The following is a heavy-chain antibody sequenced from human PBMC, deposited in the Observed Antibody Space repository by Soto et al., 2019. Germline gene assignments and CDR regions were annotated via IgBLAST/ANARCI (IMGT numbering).Heavy chain of an antibody. CDR3: ERETRVTISPPPLY. J-gene: IGHJ4*02. V-gene: IGHV1-2*04. CDR2: INPNSGGT. CDR1: GYTFTGYY. D-gene: IGHD4-17*01. Sequence: ASVKVSCKASGYTFTGYYMHWVRQAPGQGLEWMGWINPNSGGTNYAQKFQGWVTMTRDTSISTAYMELSSLRSEDTAVYYCERETRVTISPPPLYWGQGTLVTVSS.